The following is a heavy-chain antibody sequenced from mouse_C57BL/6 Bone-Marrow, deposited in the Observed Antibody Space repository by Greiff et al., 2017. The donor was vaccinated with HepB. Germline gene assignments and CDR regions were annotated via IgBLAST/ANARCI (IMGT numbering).Heavy chain of an antibody. J-gene: IGHJ3*01. V-gene: IGHV1-81*01. Sequence: VQVVESGAELARPGASVKLSCKASGYTFTSYGISWVKQRTGQGLEWIGEIYPRSGNTYYNEKFKGKATLTADKSSSTAYMELRSLTSEDSAVYFCATTMVTTGFAYWGQGTLVTVSA. CDR1: GYTFTSYG. CDR2: IYPRSGNT. CDR3: ATTMVTTGFAY. D-gene: IGHD2-2*01.